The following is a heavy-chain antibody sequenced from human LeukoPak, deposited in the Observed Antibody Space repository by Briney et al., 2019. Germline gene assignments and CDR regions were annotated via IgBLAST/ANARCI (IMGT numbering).Heavy chain of an antibody. V-gene: IGHV6-1*01. J-gene: IGHJ3*02. CDR2: TYYRSKWYN. Sequence: SQTLSLTCAISGGSVSSNSAAWNWITQSPSRGLEWLGRTYYRSKWYNDYAVSVKSRITINPDTSKNQFSLQLNSVTPEDTAVYYCARDLRLGTGDAFDIWGQGTMVTVSS. D-gene: IGHD7-27*01. CDR1: GGSVSSNSAA. CDR3: ARDLRLGTGDAFDI.